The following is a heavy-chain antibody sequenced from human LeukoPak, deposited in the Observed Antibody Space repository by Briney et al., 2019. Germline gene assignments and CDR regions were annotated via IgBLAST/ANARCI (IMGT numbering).Heavy chain of an antibody. CDR1: EFSFRSYI. J-gene: IGHJ2*01. CDR3: ARDYSGSYSFFDL. Sequence: GGSLRLSCAASEFSFRSYIMNWVRQAPGMGLEWVSSISSGSDYKHYADSLKGRFTISRDNAKNSLYLQLNSLRVEYTAVYYCARDYSGSYSFFDLWGRGTLVTVSS. D-gene: IGHD1-26*01. V-gene: IGHV3-21*01. CDR2: ISSGSDYK.